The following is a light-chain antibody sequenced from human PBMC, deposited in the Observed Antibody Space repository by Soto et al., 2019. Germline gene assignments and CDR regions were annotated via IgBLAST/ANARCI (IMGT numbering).Light chain of an antibody. V-gene: IGKV3-20*01. CDR2: ITS. Sequence: ESVLTQSPGTLSLSPGERVTLSCRASQYVRSNYVAWYQQKPGQTPRLLIYITSSRAPGIPERFSGSGSGTDFTLTISSLEPEDFAVYFCLQYGDSPSTFGHGTKV. CDR3: LQYGDSPST. J-gene: IGKJ1*01. CDR1: QYVRSNY.